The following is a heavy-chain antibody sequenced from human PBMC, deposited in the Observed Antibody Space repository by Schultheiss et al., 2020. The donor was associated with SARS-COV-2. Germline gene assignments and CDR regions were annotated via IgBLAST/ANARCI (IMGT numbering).Heavy chain of an antibody. V-gene: IGHV1-18*01. CDR3: ARDKMATISTPLDY. J-gene: IGHJ4*02. Sequence: ASVKVSCKASGYTFTSYGISWVRQAPGQGLEWMGWISAYNGNTNYAQKLQGRVTMTTDTSTSTAYMELRSLRSDDTAVYYCARDKMATISTPLDYWGQGTLVTVSS. CDR2: ISAYNGNT. CDR1: GYTFTSYG. D-gene: IGHD5-24*01.